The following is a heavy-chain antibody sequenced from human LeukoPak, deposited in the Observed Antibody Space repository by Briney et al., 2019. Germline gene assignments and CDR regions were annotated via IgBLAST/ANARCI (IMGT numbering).Heavy chain of an antibody. V-gene: IGHV3-7*01. CDR3: ARPWNWAYFEY. CDR1: GFTFRTYW. J-gene: IGHJ4*02. Sequence: PGGSLRLSCAASGFTFRTYWMSWVRQAPGKGLEWVGNIKQDGTEKYYVDSVKGRFTISRDNAKNSLDLQMNRLRAEDTAVYYCARPWNWAYFEYWGQGILVTVSS. D-gene: IGHD1-7*01. CDR2: IKQDGTEK.